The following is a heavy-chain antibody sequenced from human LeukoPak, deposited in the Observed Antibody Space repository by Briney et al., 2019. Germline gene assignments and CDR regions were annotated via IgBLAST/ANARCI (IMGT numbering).Heavy chain of an antibody. CDR1: GGSFSGYY. V-gene: IGHV4-34*01. Sequence: PPETLSLTYAVYGGSFSGYYWSWIRQPPGKGLEWIGEINHSGSTNYNPSLKSRVTISVDTSKNQFSLKLSSVTAADTAVYYCARGYGDGYNYHWYFDLWGRGTLVTVSS. CDR3: ARGYGDGYNYHWYFDL. D-gene: IGHD5-24*01. J-gene: IGHJ2*01. CDR2: INHSGST.